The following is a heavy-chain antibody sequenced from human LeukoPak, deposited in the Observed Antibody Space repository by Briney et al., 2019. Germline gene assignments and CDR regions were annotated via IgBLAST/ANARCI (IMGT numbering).Heavy chain of an antibody. J-gene: IGHJ3*02. CDR1: GGSITTHY. D-gene: IGHD5/OR15-5a*01. Sequence: PSETLSLTCTVSGGSITTHYWSWIRQPAGREVEWIGRVYNTGSTKYNPSLESRVTMSVDTSSNRFSLRLRSVTAADTAVYYCARDLLGVYGTFDIWGQGAMVTVSS. CDR3: ARDLLGVYGTFDI. CDR2: VYNTGST. V-gene: IGHV4-4*07.